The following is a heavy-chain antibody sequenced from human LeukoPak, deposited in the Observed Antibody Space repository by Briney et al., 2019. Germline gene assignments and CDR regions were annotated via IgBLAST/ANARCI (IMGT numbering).Heavy chain of an antibody. V-gene: IGHV3-30*19. J-gene: IGHJ4*02. CDR3: AKDRSYHFDY. CDR2: ISYDGSNK. CDR1: GFTFSSYG. Sequence: GGSLRLSCAASGFTFSSYGMHWVRQAPGKGLEWVAVISYDGSNKYYADSVKGRFTISRDNSKNTLYLQMNSLRAEDTAVYYCAKDRSYHFDYWGQGTLVTVSS.